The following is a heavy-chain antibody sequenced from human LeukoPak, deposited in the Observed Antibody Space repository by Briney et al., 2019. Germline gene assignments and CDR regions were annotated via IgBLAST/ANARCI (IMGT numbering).Heavy chain of an antibody. CDR3: AGPVQLEPFDY. CDR2: ISTSSSAI. Sequence: HPGGSLRLSCAASGFTFSSYSMNWVRQAPGKGLEWVSYISTSSSAIYYADSVKGRFTISRDNAKNSLYLQMNSLRAEDTAVYYCAGPVQLEPFDYWGQGTLVTVSS. J-gene: IGHJ4*02. D-gene: IGHD1-1*01. CDR1: GFTFSSYS. V-gene: IGHV3-48*01.